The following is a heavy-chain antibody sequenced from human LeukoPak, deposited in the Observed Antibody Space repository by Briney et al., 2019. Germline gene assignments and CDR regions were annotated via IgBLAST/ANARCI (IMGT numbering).Heavy chain of an antibody. CDR3: ARGRAARQVFDY. Sequence: GSLRLSCAASGFTFSSYSMNWVRQPPGKGLEWIGEINHSGSTNYNPSLKSRVTISVDTSKSQFSLKLSSVTAADTAVYYCARGRAARQVFDYWGQGTLVTVSS. CDR2: INHSGST. CDR1: GFTFSSYS. J-gene: IGHJ4*02. V-gene: IGHV4-34*01. D-gene: IGHD6-6*01.